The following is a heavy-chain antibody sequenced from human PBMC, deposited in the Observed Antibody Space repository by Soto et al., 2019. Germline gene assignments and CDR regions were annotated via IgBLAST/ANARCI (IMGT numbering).Heavy chain of an antibody. D-gene: IGHD3-10*01. Sequence: GGALRLSCAGSGFNLSRYAMNWGRPAPGKGLEWVSGISGSGGSTYYADSVKGRFTISRDNSKNTLYLQMNSLRAEDTAVYYCAKDSLVYGSGSPLDYWGQGTLVTVSS. V-gene: IGHV3-23*01. CDR1: GFNLSRYA. CDR2: ISGSGGST. CDR3: AKDSLVYGSGSPLDY. J-gene: IGHJ4*02.